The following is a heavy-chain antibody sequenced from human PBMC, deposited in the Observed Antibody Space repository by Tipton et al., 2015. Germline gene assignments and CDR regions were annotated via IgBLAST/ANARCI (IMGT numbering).Heavy chain of an antibody. CDR3: AKDNYDSLGNYPDDAFHI. Sequence: QLVQSGGGLVQPGESLRLSCEASGFRFRSYGMSWVRQAPGKGLEWVSTITSTGADTFYADSVKGRFTISRDNAKTTLFLEMNSLRGEDTAVYYCAKDNYDSLGNYPDDAFHIWGQGTTVTVSS. V-gene: IGHV3-23*04. CDR2: ITSTGADT. CDR1: GFRFRSYG. D-gene: IGHD3-22*01. J-gene: IGHJ3*02.